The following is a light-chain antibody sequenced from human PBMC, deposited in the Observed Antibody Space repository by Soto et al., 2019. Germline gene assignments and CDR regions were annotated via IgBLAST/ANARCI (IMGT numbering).Light chain of an antibody. V-gene: IGLV2-8*01. CDR2: EVT. CDR1: SKDVGGYNY. J-gene: IGLJ1*01. CDR3: SSYVGSNNFV. Sequence: QSVLTQPPSASGSPGQSVTLSCSGSSKDVGGYNYVSWFQQHPGKAPKLMIYEVTKRPSGVPDRFSGSKSGNTASLTVSGLQAEDEAEYYCSSYVGSNNFVFGTGTKVTVL.